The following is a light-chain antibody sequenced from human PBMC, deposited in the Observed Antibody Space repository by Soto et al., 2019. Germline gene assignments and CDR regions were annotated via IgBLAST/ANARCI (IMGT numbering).Light chain of an antibody. J-gene: IGLJ7*01. CDR3: QSYDLSLRNYV. CDR2: EVS. CDR1: SGDVGGYDY. V-gene: IGLV2-14*01. Sequence: QPVLTQPASVSGSPGQSITISCTGTSGDVGGYDYVSWYQQHPAKAPKLIIFEVSSRPSGIPDRYSASKSGTSASLAIIRLQAEDEGDYYCQSYDLSLRNYVFGGGTQLTVL.